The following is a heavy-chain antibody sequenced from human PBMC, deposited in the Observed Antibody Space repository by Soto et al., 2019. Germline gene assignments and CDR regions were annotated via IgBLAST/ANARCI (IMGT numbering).Heavy chain of an antibody. Sequence: GESLKISCKGSGCNFNSNWISWVRQMPGKGLEWMGRIDPGDSYANCSPSFQGHVTISSDNSISTAYLQWSSLKASDTAMYYCARDIVVVPAAIVDYNYGMDVWGQGTTVTVSS. J-gene: IGHJ6*02. V-gene: IGHV5-10-1*01. CDR3: ARDIVVVPAAIVDYNYGMDV. CDR2: IDPGDSYA. CDR1: GCNFNSNW. D-gene: IGHD2-2*01.